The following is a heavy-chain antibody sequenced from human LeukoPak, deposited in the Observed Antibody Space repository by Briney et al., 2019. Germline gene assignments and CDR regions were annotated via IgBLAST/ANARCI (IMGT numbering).Heavy chain of an antibody. CDR2: ISSSSSTI. J-gene: IGHJ6*04. CDR3: AELGITMIGGV. D-gene: IGHD3-10*02. V-gene: IGHV3-48*04. Sequence: QPGGSLRLSCAASGFTFSRYSMNWVRQAPGKGLEWVSYISSSSSTIYYADSVKGRFTISRDNAKNSLYLQMNSLRAEDTAVYYCAELGITMIGGVWGKGTTVTISS. CDR1: GFTFSRYS.